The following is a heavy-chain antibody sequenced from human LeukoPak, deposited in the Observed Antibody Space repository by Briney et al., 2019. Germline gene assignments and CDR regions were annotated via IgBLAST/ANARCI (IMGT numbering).Heavy chain of an antibody. CDR3: ARGGHLIAAAGLDY. D-gene: IGHD6-13*01. CDR1: GFTFSSYG. CDR2: ISYDGSNK. V-gene: IGHV3-30*03. J-gene: IGHJ4*02. Sequence: GGSLRLSCAASGFTFSSYGMHWVRQAPGKGLEWVAVISYDGSNKYYADSVKGRFTISRDKSKNTLYLQMSGLRAEDTAVYYCARGGHLIAAAGLDYWGQGTLVTVSS.